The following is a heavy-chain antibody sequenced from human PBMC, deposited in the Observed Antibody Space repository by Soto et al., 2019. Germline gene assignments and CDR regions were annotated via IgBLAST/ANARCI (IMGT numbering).Heavy chain of an antibody. CDR2: ISSSSSYI. Sequence: CAASGFTFSSYSMNWVRQAPGKGLEWVSSISSSSSYIYYADSVKGRFTISRDNAKNSLYLQMNSLRAEDTAVYYCACQPYDFWSGYYHYYYYMDVWGKGTTVTVSS. J-gene: IGHJ6*03. CDR3: ACQPYDFWSGYYHYYYYMDV. CDR1: GFTFSSYS. V-gene: IGHV3-21*01. D-gene: IGHD3-3*01.